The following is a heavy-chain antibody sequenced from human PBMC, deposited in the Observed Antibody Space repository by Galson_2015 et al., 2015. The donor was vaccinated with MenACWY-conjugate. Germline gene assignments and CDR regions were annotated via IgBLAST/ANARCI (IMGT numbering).Heavy chain of an antibody. Sequence: LSLTCTVSGGSITTTNWWSWVRQSPGKGLEWIGEIYQSGTANYNPSLTSRVTMSVDTSKNQFSLKLSSVTAADTAVYYCARGPSRWSRYWGQGTLVTVSS. V-gene: IGHV4-4*02. CDR2: IYQSGTA. J-gene: IGHJ4*02. CDR3: ARGPSRWSRY. CDR1: GGSITTTNW. D-gene: IGHD4-23*01.